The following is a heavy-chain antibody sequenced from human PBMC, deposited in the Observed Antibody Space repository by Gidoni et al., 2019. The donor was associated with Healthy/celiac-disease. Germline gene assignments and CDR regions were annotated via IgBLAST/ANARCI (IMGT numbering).Heavy chain of an antibody. V-gene: IGHV3-23*01. D-gene: IGHD6-19*01. CDR3: AKWSYSSGWSNWFDP. J-gene: IGHJ5*02. CDR2: ISGSGGST. Sequence: EVQLFESAGGLVQPGGSLRLSCAASGFTFSSYAMSWVRQAPGKGLEWVSAISGSGGSTYYADSVKGRFTISRDNSKNTLYLQMNSLRAEDTAVYYCAKWSYSSGWSNWFDPWGQGTLVTVSS. CDR1: GFTFSSYA.